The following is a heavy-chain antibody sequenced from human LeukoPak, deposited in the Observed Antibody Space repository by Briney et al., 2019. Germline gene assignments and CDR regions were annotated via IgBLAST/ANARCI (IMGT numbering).Heavy chain of an antibody. CDR1: GGSISSSSYY. CDR3: AGITIFGVVVDY. D-gene: IGHD3-3*01. J-gene: IGHJ4*02. V-gene: IGHV4-39*01. CDR2: IYYSGST. Sequence: SETLSLTCTVSGGSISSSSYYWGWIRQPPGKGLEWIGSIYYSGSTYYNPSLKSRVTISVDTSKNQFSLKLSPVTAADTAVYYCAGITIFGVVVDYWGQGTLVTVSS.